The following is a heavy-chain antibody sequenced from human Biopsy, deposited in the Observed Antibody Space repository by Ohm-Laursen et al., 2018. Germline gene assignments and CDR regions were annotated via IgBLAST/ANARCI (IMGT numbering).Heavy chain of an antibody. J-gene: IGHJ5*02. CDR2: IFYSGIT. CDR3: ARHPTGFWFDP. V-gene: IGHV4-39*01. CDR1: GGSVSSNVAY. Sequence: PGTLSLTWTVSGGSVSSNVAYWAWIRQPPGKGLESIGSIFYSGITYYNPSLQSRVTMSVDTSKNQFSLNLTSVTAADTAVYYCARHPTGFWFDPWGQGTLVIVSS.